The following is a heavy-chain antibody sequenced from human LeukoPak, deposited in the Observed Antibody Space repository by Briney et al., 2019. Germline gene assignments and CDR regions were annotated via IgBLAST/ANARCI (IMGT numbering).Heavy chain of an antibody. CDR2: IIPIFGTA. J-gene: IGHJ4*02. CDR3: ARAAVNFDWLHFDY. D-gene: IGHD3-9*01. Sequence: SVKVSCKASGVTFSSYAISWVRLAPGQGLEWMGGIIPIFGTANYAQKFQGRVTITADESTSTAYMELSSLRSEDTAVYYCARAAVNFDWLHFDYWGQGTLVTVSS. CDR1: GVTFSSYA. V-gene: IGHV1-69*13.